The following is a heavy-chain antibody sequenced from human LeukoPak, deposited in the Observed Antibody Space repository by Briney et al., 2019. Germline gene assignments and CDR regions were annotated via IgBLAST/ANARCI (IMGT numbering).Heavy chain of an antibody. V-gene: IGHV4-34*01. J-gene: IGHJ4*02. CDR2: INHSGST. CDR3: AGGRGIAAAGYFDY. D-gene: IGHD6-13*01. CDR1: GGSFSGYY. Sequence: SETLSLTCAVYGGSFSGYYWSWIRQPPGKGLEWIGEINHSGSTNYNPSLKSRVTISVDTSKNQFSPKLSSVTAADTAVYYCAGGRGIAAAGYFDYWGQGTLVTVSS.